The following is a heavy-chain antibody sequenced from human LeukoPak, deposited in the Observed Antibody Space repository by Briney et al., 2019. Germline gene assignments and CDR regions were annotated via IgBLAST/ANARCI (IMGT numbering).Heavy chain of an antibody. CDR1: GGTFSSYA. CDR2: IIPIFGTA. J-gene: IGHJ3*02. Sequence: ASVEVSCKASGGTFSSYAISWVRQAPGQGLEWMGGIIPIFGTANYAQKFQGRVTITADESTSTAYMELSSLRSEDTAVYYCAANDNSDAFDIWGQGTMVTASS. D-gene: IGHD3-9*01. V-gene: IGHV1-69*13. CDR3: AANDNSDAFDI.